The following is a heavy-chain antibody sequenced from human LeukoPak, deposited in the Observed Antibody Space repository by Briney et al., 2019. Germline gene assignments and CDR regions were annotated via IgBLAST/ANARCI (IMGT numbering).Heavy chain of an antibody. CDR2: ISRSSIYK. Sequence: PGGSLRLSCAASGFTFSNYNMNWVRQAPGKGLEWVSSISRSSIYKYYADSMKGRFTISRDNAKNSVYLQVNSVRAEDTAVYYCAKDPRRYSRTGSYFDYWGQGTLVTVSS. CDR3: AKDPRRYSRTGSYFDY. CDR1: GFTFSNYN. J-gene: IGHJ4*02. V-gene: IGHV3-21*01. D-gene: IGHD6-13*01.